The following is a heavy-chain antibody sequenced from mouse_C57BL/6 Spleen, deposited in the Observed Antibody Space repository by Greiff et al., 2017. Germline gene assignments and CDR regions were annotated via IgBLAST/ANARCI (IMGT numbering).Heavy chain of an antibody. CDR2: IFPGSGST. Sequence: QVQLQQSGPELVKPGASVKISCKASGYTFTDYYINWVKQRPGQGLEWIGWIFPGSGSTYYNEKFKGKATLTVDKSSSTAYMLLSSLTSEDSAVYFCARYHYYGSSSYYAMDYWGQGTSVTVSS. J-gene: IGHJ4*01. CDR1: GYTFTDYY. CDR3: ARYHYYGSSSYYAMDY. D-gene: IGHD1-1*01. V-gene: IGHV1-75*01.